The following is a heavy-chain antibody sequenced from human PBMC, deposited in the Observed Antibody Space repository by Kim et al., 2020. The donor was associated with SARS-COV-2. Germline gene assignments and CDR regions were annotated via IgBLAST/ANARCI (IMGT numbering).Heavy chain of an antibody. J-gene: IGHJ6*02. Sequence: SETLSLTCTVSGGSISSYYWSWIRQPPGKGLEWIGYIYYSGSTNYNPSLKSRVTISVDTSKNQFSLKLSSVTAADTAVYYCARENTYYDILTGYRPSGMDVWGQGTTVTVSS. V-gene: IGHV4-59*13. CDR1: GGSISSYY. CDR2: IYYSGST. D-gene: IGHD3-9*01. CDR3: ARENTYYDILTGYRPSGMDV.